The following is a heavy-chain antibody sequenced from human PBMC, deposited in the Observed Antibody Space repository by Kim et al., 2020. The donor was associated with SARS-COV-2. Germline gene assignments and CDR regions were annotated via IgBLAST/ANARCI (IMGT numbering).Heavy chain of an antibody. CDR1: GLNFGDYA. J-gene: IGHJ4*02. Sequence: PGGSLRLSCTTSGLNFGDYAMSWFRQAPGKGLEWVAFIRSKRYGETTEYAASVKGRFTISRDDSKRIAYLQMNGLKTEDTAVYYCTSGPYYYDTAAYYHDYWGQGTLVTVSS. D-gene: IGHD3-22*01. CDR2: IRSKRYGETT. CDR3: TSGPYYYDTAAYYHDY. V-gene: IGHV3-49*03.